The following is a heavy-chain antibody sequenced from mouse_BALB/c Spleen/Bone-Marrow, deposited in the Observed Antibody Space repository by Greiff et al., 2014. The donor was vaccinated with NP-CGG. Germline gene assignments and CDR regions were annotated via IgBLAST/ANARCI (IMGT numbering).Heavy chain of an antibody. Sequence: VMLVESGAELARPGASVKLSCKASGYNFTTHWMQWVKQSPGQGLEWIGAIYPGDGDTRYTQKFKGKATLTADKSSSTAYMQLSDLASEDSAVYYCARGDYGYHWYFDVWGAGTTVTVSS. J-gene: IGHJ1*01. CDR3: ARGDYGYHWYFDV. CDR2: IYPGDGDT. V-gene: IGHV1-87*01. CDR1: GYNFTTHW. D-gene: IGHD1-2*01.